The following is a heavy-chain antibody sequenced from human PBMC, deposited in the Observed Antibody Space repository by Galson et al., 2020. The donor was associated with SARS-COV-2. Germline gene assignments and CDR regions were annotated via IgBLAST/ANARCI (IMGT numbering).Heavy chain of an antibody. Sequence: ASVKVSCKASGYTFTGYYVHWVRQAPGQGLEWLAWINPNNGGTQYAQNLQGRVTVASDTSISTAYMELSRLRSDDTAVYYCARDLWGSSGGGDWGQGTLVTVSS. V-gene: IGHV1-2*02. CDR1: GYTFTGYY. J-gene: IGHJ4*02. CDR2: INPNNGGT. D-gene: IGHD3-16*01. CDR3: ARDLWGSSGGGD.